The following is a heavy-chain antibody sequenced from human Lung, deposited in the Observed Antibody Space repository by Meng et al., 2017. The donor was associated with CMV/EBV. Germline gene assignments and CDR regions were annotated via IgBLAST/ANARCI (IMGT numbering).Heavy chain of an antibody. V-gene: IGHV4-4*02. Sequence: QVRLRGSGPGLVKPSGTLSLTCAVSGGPISSSNWWSWVRQPPGKGLEWIGEIYHSGSTNYNPSLKSRVTISVDKSKNQFSLKLSSVTAADTAVYYCASFPPPGKQWLVTDYWGQGTLVTVSS. J-gene: IGHJ4*02. CDR3: ASFPPPGKQWLVTDY. CDR2: IYHSGST. CDR1: GGPISSSNW. D-gene: IGHD6-19*01.